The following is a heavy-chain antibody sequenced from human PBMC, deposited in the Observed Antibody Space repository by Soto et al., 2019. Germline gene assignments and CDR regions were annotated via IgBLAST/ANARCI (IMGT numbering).Heavy chain of an antibody. CDR1: GFTFSSYA. J-gene: IGHJ4*02. Sequence: HPGGSLRLSCAASGFTFSSYAMSWGRQAPGKGLEWVSAISGSGGSTYYADSVKGRFTISRDNSKNTLYLQMNSLRAEDTAVYYCARGGVPDYYGSGIFGYWGQGTLVTVSS. D-gene: IGHD3-10*01. V-gene: IGHV3-23*01. CDR3: ARGGVPDYYGSGIFGY. CDR2: ISGSGGST.